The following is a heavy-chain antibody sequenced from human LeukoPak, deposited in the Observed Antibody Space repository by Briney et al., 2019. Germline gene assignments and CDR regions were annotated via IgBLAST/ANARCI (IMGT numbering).Heavy chain of an antibody. CDR2: ISGSGGST. Sequence: QPGRSLRLSCAASGFTFSSYAMSWVRQAPGRGLEWVSAISGSGGSTYYADSVKGRFSISRDNSKNTMYLQMNSLRAEDTAVYYCAKDSVAVPAARGFGSRRVFDYWGQGTLVTVSS. CDR1: GFTFSSYA. J-gene: IGHJ4*02. V-gene: IGHV3-23*01. D-gene: IGHD2-2*01. CDR3: AKDSVAVPAARGFGSRRVFDY.